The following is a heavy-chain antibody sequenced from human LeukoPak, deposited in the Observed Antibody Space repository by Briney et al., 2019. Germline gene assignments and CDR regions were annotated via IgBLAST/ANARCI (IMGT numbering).Heavy chain of an antibody. V-gene: IGHV4-34*01. J-gene: IGHJ6*03. Sequence: PSETLSLTCAVYGGSFSGYYWSWIRQPPGKGLEWIGEINHGGSTNYNPSLKSRVTISVDTSKNQFSLKLSSVTAADTAVYYCAREGAAGNYYYYYMDVWGKGTTVTVSS. CDR2: INHGGST. D-gene: IGHD6-13*01. CDR3: AREGAAGNYYYYYMDV. CDR1: GGSFSGYY.